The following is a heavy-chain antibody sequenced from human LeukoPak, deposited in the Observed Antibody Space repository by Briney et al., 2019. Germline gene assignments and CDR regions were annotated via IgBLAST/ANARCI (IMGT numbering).Heavy chain of an antibody. V-gene: IGHV1-69*05. D-gene: IGHD3/OR15-3a*01. Sequence: ASVKVSCKASGGTFSSYAISWVRQAPGQGLEWMGGIIPIFGTANYAQKFQGRVTITTDESTSTAYMELSNLRSEDTAVYYCARGGGFDFWADDYYYMDVWGKGTTVTVSS. CDR2: IIPIFGTA. CDR3: ARGGGFDFWADDYYYMDV. CDR1: GGTFSSYA. J-gene: IGHJ6*03.